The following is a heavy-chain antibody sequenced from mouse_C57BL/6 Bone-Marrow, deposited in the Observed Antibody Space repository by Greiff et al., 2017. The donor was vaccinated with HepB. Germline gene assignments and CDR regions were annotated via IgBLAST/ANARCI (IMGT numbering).Heavy chain of an antibody. CDR1: GYTFTTYP. D-gene: IGHD2-1*01. CDR3: ARSHPHYGTGWYFDV. CDR2: FHPYNDDT. V-gene: IGHV1-47*01. Sequence: QVQLQQSGAELVKPGASVKMSCKASGYTFTTYPIEWMKQNHGKSLEWIGNFHPYNDDTKYNEKFKGKATLTVEKSSSTVYLELSLLTSDDSAVYYCARSHPHYGTGWYFDVWGTGTTVTVSS. J-gene: IGHJ1*03.